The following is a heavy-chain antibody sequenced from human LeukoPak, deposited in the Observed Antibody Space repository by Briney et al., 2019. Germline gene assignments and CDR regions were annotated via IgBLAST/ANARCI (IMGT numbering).Heavy chain of an antibody. Sequence: QSGGSLRLSCAASGFTFSSYAMSWVRQAPGRGLEWVSAISGSGGSTYYADSVKGRFTISRDNSKNTLYLQKNSLRAEDTAVYYCARRKAHGGNSYYYYYMDVWGKGTTVTVSS. V-gene: IGHV3-23*01. CDR2: ISGSGGST. J-gene: IGHJ6*03. D-gene: IGHD4-23*01. CDR3: ARRKAHGGNSYYYYYMDV. CDR1: GFTFSSYA.